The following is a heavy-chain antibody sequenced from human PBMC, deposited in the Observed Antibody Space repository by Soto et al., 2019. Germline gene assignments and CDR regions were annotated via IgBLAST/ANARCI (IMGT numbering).Heavy chain of an antibody. D-gene: IGHD1-1*01. Sequence: PSETLSLTCTVSGGSVSSGSYYWSWIRQPPGKGLEWIGHIFYSGTTYYNPSLKSRLTISVDTSKNHFSLRLTSVTAADTAVYYCARDLWVEPELYYYGMDVWGQGTTVTVSS. J-gene: IGHJ6*02. V-gene: IGHV4-30-4*08. CDR3: ARDLWVEPELYYYGMDV. CDR2: IFYSGTT. CDR1: GGSVSSGSYY.